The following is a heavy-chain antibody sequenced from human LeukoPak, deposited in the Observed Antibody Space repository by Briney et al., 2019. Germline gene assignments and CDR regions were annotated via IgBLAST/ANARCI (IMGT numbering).Heavy chain of an antibody. J-gene: IGHJ4*02. CDR2: ISYDGSNK. D-gene: IGHD2-2*01. CDR1: GFTFSSYG. V-gene: IGHV3-30*18. Sequence: PGRSLRLSCAASGFTFSSYGMHWVRQAPGKGLEWVAVISYDGSNKYYADSVKGRFTISRDNSKNTLYLQMNSLRAEDTAVYYCAKDYCSSTSCYQGYSDYWGQGTLVTVSS. CDR3: AKDYCSSTSCYQGYSDY.